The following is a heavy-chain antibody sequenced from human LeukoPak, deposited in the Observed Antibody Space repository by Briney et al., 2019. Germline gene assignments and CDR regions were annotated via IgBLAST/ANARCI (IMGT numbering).Heavy chain of an antibody. CDR3: AKGGWLDD. D-gene: IGHD6-19*01. CDR1: GFNFNKYD. V-gene: IGHV3-23*01. Sequence: GGSLRLSCAASGFNFNKYDMTSARQAPGKGLEWVSTIIGRSDKTYYTDSVKGRFVTSRDNSKDTLYLQMNSRRAEDTALYYCAKGGWLDDLGQGALVSVSS. J-gene: IGHJ4*02. CDR2: IIGRSDKT.